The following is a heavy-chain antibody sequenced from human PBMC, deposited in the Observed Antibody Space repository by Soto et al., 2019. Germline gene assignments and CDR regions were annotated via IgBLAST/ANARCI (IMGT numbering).Heavy chain of an antibody. CDR3: ASSVGYCSSTSCYHYYYGMDV. Sequence: QVQLVQSGAEVKKPGASVKVSCKASGYTFTGYYMHWVRQAPGQGLEWMGWINPNSGGTNYAQKFQGWVTMNRDTSISTAYMELSRLRSDDTAVYYCASSVGYCSSTSCYHYYYGMDVWGQGTTVTVSS. J-gene: IGHJ6*02. CDR2: INPNSGGT. D-gene: IGHD2-2*01. V-gene: IGHV1-2*04. CDR1: GYTFTGYY.